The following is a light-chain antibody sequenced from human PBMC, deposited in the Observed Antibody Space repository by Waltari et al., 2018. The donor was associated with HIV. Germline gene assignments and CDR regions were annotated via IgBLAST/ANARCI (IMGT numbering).Light chain of an antibody. CDR3: AAWDDSLLCHVV. CDR2: KNN. V-gene: IGLV1-47*01. Sequence: QSVLTQPPSASATPGQRVTISCSGTRSNIGRNFVFWYQQFPGTAPKLLMYKNNERFSGVPYRFACSKSGSSASLAISGLRSEDEAVYYCAAWDDSLLCHVVFGGGTNLTV. J-gene: IGLJ2*01. CDR1: RSNIGRNF.